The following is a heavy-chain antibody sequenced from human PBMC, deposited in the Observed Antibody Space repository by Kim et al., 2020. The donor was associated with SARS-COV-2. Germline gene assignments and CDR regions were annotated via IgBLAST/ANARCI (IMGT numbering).Heavy chain of an antibody. CDR3: ARVVGSIDY. D-gene: IGHD3-10*01. J-gene: IGHJ4*02. CDR2: GNT. V-gene: IGHV1-8*01. Sequence: GNTGYSQKFQGRLTMTKNNYISTAYMELTGLRSEDTAVYYCARVVGSIDYWGQGTLVTVSS.